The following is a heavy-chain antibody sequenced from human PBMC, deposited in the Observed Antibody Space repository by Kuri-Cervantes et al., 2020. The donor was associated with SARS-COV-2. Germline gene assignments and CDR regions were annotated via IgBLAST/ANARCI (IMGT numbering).Heavy chain of an antibody. CDR3: AREDPGAGGALD. CDR1: GFTFSSYA. CDR2: ISYDGSNK. D-gene: IGHD3-16*01. Sequence: GESLKISCAASGFTFSSYAMHWVRQAPGKGLEWVAVISYDGSNKYYADSVKGRFTISRDNSKNTLYLQMNSLRAEDTAVYYCAREDPGAGGALDWGQGTLVTVSS. V-gene: IGHV3-30-3*01. J-gene: IGHJ4*02.